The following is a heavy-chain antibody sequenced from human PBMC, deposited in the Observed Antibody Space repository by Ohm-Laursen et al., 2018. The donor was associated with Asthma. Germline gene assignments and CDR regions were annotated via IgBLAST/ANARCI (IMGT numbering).Heavy chain of an antibody. CDR1: GIALSNAW. CDR3: TRVGTCSGGSCLFDY. CDR2: IRSKAAGGTT. Sequence: SLRLSCAASGIALSNAWMSWVRQAPGKGLEWVGRIRSKAAGGTTEYAAPVRGRFTISRDDSKSIAYLQMNSLKTEDTALYYCTRVGTCSGGSCLFDYWGQGTLVTVSS. V-gene: IGHV3-15*01. J-gene: IGHJ4*02. D-gene: IGHD2-15*01.